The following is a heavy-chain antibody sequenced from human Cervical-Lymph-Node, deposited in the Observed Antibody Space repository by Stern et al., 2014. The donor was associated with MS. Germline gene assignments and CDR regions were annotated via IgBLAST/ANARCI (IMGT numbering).Heavy chain of an antibody. CDR3: AQASGSSWVHGMSA. D-gene: IGHD6-13*01. Sequence: EVQLVESGGGLVQPGRSLRLSCAASGFTFDDYAMHWVRQAPGKGLEWVSGISWGGGTIGYADSMKGRFIISRDNAKNSLYLQMNSLRDDDTALYYCAQASGSSWVHGMSAWGQGTTVTVSS. J-gene: IGHJ6*02. CDR1: GFTFDDYA. V-gene: IGHV3-9*01. CDR2: ISWGGGTI.